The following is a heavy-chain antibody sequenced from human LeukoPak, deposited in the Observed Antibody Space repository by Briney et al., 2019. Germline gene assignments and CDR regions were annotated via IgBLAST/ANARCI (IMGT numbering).Heavy chain of an antibody. J-gene: IGHJ3*02. CDR3: ARDRGAVAGTGAFDI. D-gene: IGHD6-19*01. CDR2: ISSSSSYI. Sequence: GGSLRLSCAASGFTFSSYSMNWVRQAPGKGLEWVSSISSSSSYIYYADSVKGRFTISRDNAKNSLYLQMNSLRAEDTAVYYCARDRGAVAGTGAFDIWGQGTMVTVSS. CDR1: GFTFSSYS. V-gene: IGHV3-21*01.